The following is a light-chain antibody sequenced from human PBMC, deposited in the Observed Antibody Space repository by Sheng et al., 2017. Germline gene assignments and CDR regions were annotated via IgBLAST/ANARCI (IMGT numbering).Light chain of an antibody. J-gene: IGKJ2*01. V-gene: IGKV3-20*01. CDR2: GAS. Sequence: EIVLTQSPGTLSLSPGERVTLSCRASQSVMNNYLAWYQQKRGQPPRLLIYGASSRATGIPDRFSGSGSGTDFTLTISRLEPEDFAVYYCQQYGSSPYTFGQGTKLEI. CDR1: QSVMNNY. CDR3: QQYGSSPYT.